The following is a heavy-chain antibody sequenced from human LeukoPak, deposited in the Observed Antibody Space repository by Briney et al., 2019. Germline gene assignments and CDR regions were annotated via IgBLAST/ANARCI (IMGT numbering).Heavy chain of an antibody. CDR3: ARGPGIAAAFGY. J-gene: IGHJ4*02. CDR2: IYYSGST. Sequence: SETLSLTCTVSGGSISSSSYYWGWIRQPPGKGLEWIGSIYYSGSTNYNPSLKSRVTISVDTSKNQFSLKLSSVTAADTAVYYCARGPGIAAAFGYWGQGTLVTVSS. V-gene: IGHV4-39*07. CDR1: GGSISSSSYY. D-gene: IGHD6-13*01.